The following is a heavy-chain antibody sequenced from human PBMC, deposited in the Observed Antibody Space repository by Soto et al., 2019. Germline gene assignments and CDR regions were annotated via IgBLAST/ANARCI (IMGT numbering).Heavy chain of an antibody. D-gene: IGHD3-3*01. CDR3: ARAPYDFWSGSYMDV. V-gene: IGHV1-46*01. CDR1: GYTFTSYY. CDR2: INPSDGST. Sequence: ASVKVSCKASGYTFTSYYMHWVRQAPGQGLEWMGIINPSDGSTSYAQKFQGRVTMTRDTSTSTDYMELSSLRSEDTAVYYCARAPYDFWSGSYMDVWGKGTTVTVSS. J-gene: IGHJ6*03.